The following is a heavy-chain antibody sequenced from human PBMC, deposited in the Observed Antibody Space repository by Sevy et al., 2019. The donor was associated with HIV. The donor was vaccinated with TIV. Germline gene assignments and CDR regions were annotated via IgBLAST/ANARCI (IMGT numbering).Heavy chain of an antibody. J-gene: IGHJ4*02. CDR1: GYTFTGYY. V-gene: IGHV1-2*02. CDR2: INPNRGGT. CDR3: ARDGQQLPVDY. D-gene: IGHD6-13*01. Sequence: ASVKVSCKASGYTFTGYYMHWVRQAPGQGLEWMGWINPNRGGTNYAQKFQGRVTMTRDTSISTAYMELSRLRSDDTAVYYCARDGQQLPVDYWGQGTLVTVSS.